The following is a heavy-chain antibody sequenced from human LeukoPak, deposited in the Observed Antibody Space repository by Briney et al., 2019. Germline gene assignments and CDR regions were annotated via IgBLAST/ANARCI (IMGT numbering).Heavy chain of an antibody. Sequence: GGSLRLSCAASGFTVGSNYMSWVRQAPGKGLEWVSVIYSGGSTYYADSVKGRFTISRDNSKNTLYLQMNSLRAEDTAVYYCARATIRYFDWFPGSFDYWGQGTLVTVSS. CDR3: ARATIRYFDWFPGSFDY. CDR2: IYSGGST. D-gene: IGHD3-9*01. CDR1: GFTVGSNY. V-gene: IGHV3-53*01. J-gene: IGHJ4*02.